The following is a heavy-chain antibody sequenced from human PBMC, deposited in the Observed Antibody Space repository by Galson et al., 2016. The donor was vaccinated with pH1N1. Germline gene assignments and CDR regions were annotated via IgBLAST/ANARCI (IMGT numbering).Heavy chain of an antibody. V-gene: IGHV3-11*01. J-gene: IGHJ4*02. CDR2: ISSGGSSI. Sequence: SLRLSCVASGFTFSDYYMSWIRQAPGKGLEWVSYISSGGSSIYYADSVKGRFTISRDNAKSSLYLQMNSLRAEDTAVYYCARAPIAAAPELYYFDYWGQGTLVTVSS. CDR3: ARAPIAAAPELYYFDY. CDR1: GFTFSDYY. D-gene: IGHD6-13*01.